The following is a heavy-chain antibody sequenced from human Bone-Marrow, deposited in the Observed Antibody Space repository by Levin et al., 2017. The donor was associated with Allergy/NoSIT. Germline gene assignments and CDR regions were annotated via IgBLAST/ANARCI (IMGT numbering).Heavy chain of an antibody. CDR1: GGSISSSSYY. V-gene: IGHV4-39*01. CDR2: IYYSGST. Sequence: SETLSLTCTVSGGSISSSSYYWGWIRQPPGKGLEWIGSIYYSGSTYYNPSLKSRVTISVDTSKNQFSLKLSSVTAADTAVYYCARSITMVRGVIIEGGMTLDYWGQGTLVTVSS. D-gene: IGHD3-10*01. J-gene: IGHJ4*02. CDR3: ARSITMVRGVIIEGGMTLDY.